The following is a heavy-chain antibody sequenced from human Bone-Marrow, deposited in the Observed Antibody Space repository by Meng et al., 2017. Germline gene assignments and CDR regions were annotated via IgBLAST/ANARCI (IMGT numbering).Heavy chain of an antibody. CDR3: ARRGQLWLDSFDP. CDR2: IIPIFGTA. V-gene: IGHV1-69*06. D-gene: IGHD5-18*01. J-gene: IGHJ5*02. CDR1: GGTFSSYA. Sequence: QVPLVQGGADGKKPGSTVKVSCKASGGTFSSYAISWGRQAPGQGLEWMGGIIPIFGTANYAQKFQGRVTITADKSTSTAYMELSSLRSEDTAVYYCARRGQLWLDSFDPWGQGTLVTVSS.